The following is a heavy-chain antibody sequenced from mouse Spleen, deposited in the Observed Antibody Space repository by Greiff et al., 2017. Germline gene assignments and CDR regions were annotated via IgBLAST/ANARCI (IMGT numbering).Heavy chain of an antibody. CDR1: GYTFTSYW. V-gene: IGHV1S127*01. Sequence: VQLQQPGAELVKPGASVKMSCKASGYTFTSYWMHWVKQRPGQGLEWIGVIDPSDSYTSYNQKFKGKATLTVDTSSSTAYMQLSSLTSEDSAVYYCTRYEGQLGLPSWFAYWGRGTLVTVSA. J-gene: IGHJ3*01. D-gene: IGHD3-2*01. CDR2: IDPSDSYT. CDR3: TRYEGQLGLPSWFAY.